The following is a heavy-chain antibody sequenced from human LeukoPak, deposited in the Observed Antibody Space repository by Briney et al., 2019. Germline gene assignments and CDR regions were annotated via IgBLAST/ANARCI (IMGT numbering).Heavy chain of an antibody. D-gene: IGHD6-13*01. CDR2: IYYSGST. CDR3: ARQVRIAAAGTGWFDP. J-gene: IGHJ5*02. CDR1: GGSISSSSYS. V-gene: IGHV4-39*01. Sequence: SETLSLTCTVSGGSISSSSYSWGWIRQPPGKGLEWIGSIYYSGSTYYNPSIKSRVTISVDTSKNQFSLKLSSVTAADTAVYYCARQVRIAAAGTGWFDPWGQGTLVTVSS.